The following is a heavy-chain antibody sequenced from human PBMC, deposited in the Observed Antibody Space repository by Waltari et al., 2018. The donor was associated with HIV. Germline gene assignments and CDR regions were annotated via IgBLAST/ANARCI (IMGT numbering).Heavy chain of an antibody. J-gene: IGHJ4*02. Sequence: SWFRQAPGKGLEWVGFIRSKTYGGTTEYAASVKDRFTISRDDSKSIAYLQMNSLKTEDTAVYYCSRSRGYSYGYADYWGQGTLVTVSS. CDR2: IRSKTYGGTT. D-gene: IGHD5-18*01. V-gene: IGHV3-49*03. CDR3: SRSRGYSYGYADY.